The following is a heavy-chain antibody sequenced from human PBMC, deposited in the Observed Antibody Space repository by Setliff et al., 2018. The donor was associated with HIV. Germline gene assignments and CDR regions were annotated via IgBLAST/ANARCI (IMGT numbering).Heavy chain of an antibody. V-gene: IGHV3-9*01. CDR1: GFTFDDYG. D-gene: IGHD3-9*01. J-gene: IGHJ4*02. CDR2: INWVGADI. CDR3: AKAMVPYNELLAGYPLGGNFDS. Sequence: GGSLRLSCSPSGFTFDDYGLHWIRQAPGRGLEWVPGINWVGADIGYADSVRGRFIISRDNARETLYLQMNSLRVEDTALYFCAKAMVPYNELLAGYPLGGNFDSWGQGTLVTVSS.